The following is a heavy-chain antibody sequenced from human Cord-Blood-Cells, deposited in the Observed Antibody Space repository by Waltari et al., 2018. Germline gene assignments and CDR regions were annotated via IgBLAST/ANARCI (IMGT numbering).Heavy chain of an antibody. CDR3: ARGIPDY. CDR2: NNHSGST. J-gene: IGHJ4*02. CDR1: GGSFSGFY. Sequence: QVQLQQWGAGLLKPSETLSLTCAVVGGSFSGFYWSLNRQPPGEGLEGIGENNHSGSTNYNPSLKSRVTISVYTSKNHFSLKLGSVTAADTAVDYCARGIPDYWGQGTLVTVSS. V-gene: IGHV4-34*01.